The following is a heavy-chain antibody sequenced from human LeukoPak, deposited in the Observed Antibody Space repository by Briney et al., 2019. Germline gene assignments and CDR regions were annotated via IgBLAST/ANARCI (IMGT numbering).Heavy chain of an antibody. V-gene: IGHV4-34*01. D-gene: IGHD1-26*01. CDR2: INHSGST. Sequence: SETLSLTCAVYGGSFSGYYWSWIRQPPGKGLEWIGEINHSGSTNYNPSLKSRVTISVDTSKNQFSLKLSSVTAADTAVYYCARRLGIMRRPELFDYWGQGTLVTVSS. J-gene: IGHJ4*02. CDR1: GGSFSGYY. CDR3: ARRLGIMRRPELFDY.